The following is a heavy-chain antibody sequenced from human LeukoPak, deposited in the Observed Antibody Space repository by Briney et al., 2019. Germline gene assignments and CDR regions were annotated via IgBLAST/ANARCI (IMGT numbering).Heavy chain of an antibody. V-gene: IGHV1-18*04. D-gene: IGHD4-23*01. Sequence: ASVKVSCKTSGYTFSSSGVSWVRQAPGQGLEWMGWISDSNGNTKYASSLQGRVTMTTDTSTSTAYVELGSLTSDDTAVYYCARMGYGGNWVDYWGQGTQVTVSS. CDR3: ARMGYGGNWVDY. CDR1: GYTFSSSG. CDR2: ISDSNGNT. J-gene: IGHJ4*02.